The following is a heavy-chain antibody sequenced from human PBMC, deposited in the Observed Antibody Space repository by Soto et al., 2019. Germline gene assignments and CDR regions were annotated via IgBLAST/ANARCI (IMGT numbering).Heavy chain of an antibody. CDR2: ISSSSSTI. Sequence: EVQLVESGGGLVQPGGSLRLSCAASGFTFSSYSMNWVRQAPGKGLEWVSYISSSSSTIYYADSVKGRFTISRDNAKNSLYLQMNSLRDEDTAVYYCARVRVDGGYAHCSLDYWGQGTLVTVSS. CDR3: ARVRVDGGYAHCSLDY. D-gene: IGHD5-12*01. V-gene: IGHV3-48*02. CDR1: GFTFSSYS. J-gene: IGHJ4*02.